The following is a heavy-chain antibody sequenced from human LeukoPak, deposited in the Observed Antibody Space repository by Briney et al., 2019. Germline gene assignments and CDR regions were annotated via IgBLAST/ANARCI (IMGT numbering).Heavy chain of an antibody. V-gene: IGHV3-7*03. CDR1: GFMFNNEW. CDR2: IKADGTEK. CDR3: TRRLDY. J-gene: IGHJ4*02. Sequence: PGGSLRLSCAASGFMFNNEWMDWVRQAPGKGLEWVANIKADGTEKYYVDSVKGRFTISRDNAKNSLYLQLNSLRAEDTAVYYCTRRLDYWGQGTLVTASS.